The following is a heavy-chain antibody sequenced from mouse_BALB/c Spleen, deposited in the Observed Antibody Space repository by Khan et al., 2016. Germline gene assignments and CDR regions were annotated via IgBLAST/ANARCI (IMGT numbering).Heavy chain of an antibody. CDR2: ISYSGST. V-gene: IGHV3-2*02. CDR1: GYSITSDYA. J-gene: IGHJ3*01. Sequence: EVQLQESGPGLVKPYQSLSITCTVTGYSITSDYAWNWIRQFPGNKLEWMGYISYSGSTSYNPSLTSRNSITRDTSKNQFFLQLNAVTTEDTATYYCARSYGYRGFAYWGQGTLVTVSA. D-gene: IGHD2-2*01. CDR3: ARSYGYRGFAY.